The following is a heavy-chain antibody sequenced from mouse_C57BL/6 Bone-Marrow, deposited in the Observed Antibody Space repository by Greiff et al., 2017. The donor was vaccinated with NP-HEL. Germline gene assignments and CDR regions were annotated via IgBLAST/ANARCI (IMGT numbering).Heavy chain of an antibody. CDR3: AAPTMVTTDWYFDV. J-gene: IGHJ1*03. V-gene: IGHV1-39*01. CDR1: GYSFTDYN. D-gene: IGHD2-9*01. CDR2: INPNYGTT. Sequence: QLQQSGPELVKPGASVKISCKASGYSFTDYNMNWVKQSNGKSLEWIGVINPNYGTTSYNQKFKGKATLTVDQSSSTAYMQLNSLTSEDSAVYYCAAPTMVTTDWYFDVWGTGTTVTVSS.